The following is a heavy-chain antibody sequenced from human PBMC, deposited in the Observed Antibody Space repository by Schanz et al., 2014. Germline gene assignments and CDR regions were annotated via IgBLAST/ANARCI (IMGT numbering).Heavy chain of an antibody. CDR3: ARPSDSSWYMDV. Sequence: LVESGGGVVQPGRSLRLSCEASGFTFSSYGMHWVRQAPGKGLEWVSSISSSSSYISYADSVKGRFTISRDNAKNSLYLQMNSLRAEDTAVYYCARPSDSSWYMDVWGKGTTVTVSS. V-gene: IGHV3-21*02. D-gene: IGHD2-21*02. CDR2: ISSSSSYI. J-gene: IGHJ6*03. CDR1: GFTFSSYG.